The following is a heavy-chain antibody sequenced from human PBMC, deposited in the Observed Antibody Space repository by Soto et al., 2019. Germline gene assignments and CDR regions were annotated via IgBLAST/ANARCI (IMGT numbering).Heavy chain of an antibody. J-gene: IGHJ4*02. CDR2: ISSSTM. CDR1: GFTFSSYS. CDR3: ARDINFGLFDY. Sequence: EVQLVESGGGLVQPGGSLRLSCAASGFTFSSYSMNWVRQAPGKGLEWVSYISSSTMYYADSVKGRFTISRDNAKNSLYLQMNSLRSEDTAVYYCARDINFGLFDYWGQGTLVTVSS. V-gene: IGHV3-48*01. D-gene: IGHD1-20*01.